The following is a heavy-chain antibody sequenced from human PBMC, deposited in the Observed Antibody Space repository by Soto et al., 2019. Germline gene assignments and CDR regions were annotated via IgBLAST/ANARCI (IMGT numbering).Heavy chain of an antibody. CDR1: GYTFTSYG. CDR3: ARAVREIVYYFDY. Sequence: ASVKVSCKASGYTFTSYGISWVRQAPGQGLEWMGWISAYNGNTNYAQKLQGRVTMTTDTSTRTAYMELRSLRADDTSVYYCARAVREIVYYFDYWGQGTLVTVSS. V-gene: IGHV1-18*01. J-gene: IGHJ4*02. CDR2: ISAYNGNT. D-gene: IGHD5-12*01.